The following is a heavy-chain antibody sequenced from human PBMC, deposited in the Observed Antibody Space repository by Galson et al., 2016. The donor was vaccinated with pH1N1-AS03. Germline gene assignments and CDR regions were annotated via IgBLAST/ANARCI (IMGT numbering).Heavy chain of an antibody. D-gene: IGHD6-19*01. CDR2: ITSAGSSI. Sequence: SLRLSCAASGFIFSGDWMHWVRQGPGKGLVWVSRITSAGSSISYADAEKGRFTTSRENAKNTRYLQMSSLRAEVTAVYHCARAMYTSGRYGMDVWGQGTTVTVSS. CDR1: GFIFSGDW. V-gene: IGHV3-74*01. CDR3: ARAMYTSGRYGMDV. J-gene: IGHJ6*02.